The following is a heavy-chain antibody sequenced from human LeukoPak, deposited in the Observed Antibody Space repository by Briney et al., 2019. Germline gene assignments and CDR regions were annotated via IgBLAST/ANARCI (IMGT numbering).Heavy chain of an antibody. CDR1: GFTFSSYA. Sequence: GGSLRLSCAASGFTFSSYAMSWVRQAPGKGLEWVSAISGSGGSTYYADSVKGRFTISRDNAKNTLYLQMNSLRAEDTAVYSCAKGRVWELPLDYWGQGILVTVSS. V-gene: IGHV3-23*01. D-gene: IGHD1-26*01. CDR3: AKGRVWELPLDY. CDR2: ISGSGGST. J-gene: IGHJ4*02.